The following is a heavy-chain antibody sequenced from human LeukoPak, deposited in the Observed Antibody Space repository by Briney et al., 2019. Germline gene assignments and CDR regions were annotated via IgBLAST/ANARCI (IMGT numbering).Heavy chain of an antibody. J-gene: IGHJ6*04. CDR3: ARESYGSGSYSVWYYYGMDD. CDR1: GGTFSSYA. D-gene: IGHD3-10*01. CDR2: IIPIFGTA. V-gene: IGHV1-69*06. Sequence: SVKVCCKASGGTFSSYAISWVRQAPGQGLEGMGGIIPIFGTAKYAQKFQGRVTITADKSTGTAYMELSSLRSEDPAVYYCARESYGSGSYSVWYYYGMDDRGKGTTVTVSS.